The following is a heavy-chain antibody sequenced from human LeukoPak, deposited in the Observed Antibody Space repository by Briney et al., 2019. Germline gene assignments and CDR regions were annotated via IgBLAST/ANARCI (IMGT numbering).Heavy chain of an antibody. Sequence: GGSLRLSCAASGFTFSSYSMNWVRQAPGKGLEWVSSISSSSSYIYYADSVKGRLTISRDNAKNSLYLQMNSLRAEDTAVYYCASFEYSSSFYYWGQGTLVTVSS. CDR1: GFTFSSYS. J-gene: IGHJ4*02. V-gene: IGHV3-21*01. D-gene: IGHD6-6*01. CDR2: ISSSSSYI. CDR3: ASFEYSSSFYY.